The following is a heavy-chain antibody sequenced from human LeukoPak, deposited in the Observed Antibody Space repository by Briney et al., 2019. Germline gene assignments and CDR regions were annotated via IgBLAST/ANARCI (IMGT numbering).Heavy chain of an antibody. V-gene: IGHV3-74*01. CDR3: ARDRRQRGKIYYYYYYMDV. CDR1: GFSFSIYW. J-gene: IGHJ6*03. D-gene: IGHD3-16*01. CDR2: INSGGSDT. Sequence: GGSLRLSCGGSGFSFSIYWMHWVRQAPGKGLVWVSHINSGGSDTNYADSVKGRFTISRDNSKNTLYLQMNSLRAEDTAVYYCARDRRQRGKIYYYYYYMDVWGKGTTVTVSS.